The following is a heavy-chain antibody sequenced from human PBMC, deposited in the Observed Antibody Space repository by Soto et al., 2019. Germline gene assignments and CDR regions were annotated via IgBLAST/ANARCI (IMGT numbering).Heavy chain of an antibody. CDR1: GGSISRYH. CDR3: ARSESGLDSGDV. V-gene: IGHV4-59*01. J-gene: IGHJ4*02. Sequence: QVQLQESGPGLLKPSETLSLTCTVSGGSISRYHWSWIRQPPGKGLEWIGYMSYSGSTNYNPSLKSRCTISADTSKNQLSLTVTSLTAADTAVYYCARSESGLDSGDVWGQGTLVTVSS. D-gene: IGHD5-12*01. CDR2: MSYSGST.